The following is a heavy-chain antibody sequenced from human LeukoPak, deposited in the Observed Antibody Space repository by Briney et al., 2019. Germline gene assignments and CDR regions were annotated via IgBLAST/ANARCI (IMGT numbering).Heavy chain of an antibody. V-gene: IGHV5-51*01. CDR3: ARPPRDDSSGYYSAFDI. CDR2: IYPGDSDT. CDR1: GYRFTNYW. D-gene: IGHD3-22*01. J-gene: IGHJ3*02. Sequence: GESLKISCKGSGYRFTNYWIGWVRQLPGKGLEWMGIIYPGDSDTRYSPSFQGQVTISADKSISTAYLQWNSLTASDTAMYYCARPPRDDSSGYYSAFDIWGQGTMVTVSS.